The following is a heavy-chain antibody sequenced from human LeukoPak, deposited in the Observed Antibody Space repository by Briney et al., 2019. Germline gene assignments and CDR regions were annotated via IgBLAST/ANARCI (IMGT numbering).Heavy chain of an antibody. CDR1: RCTFSSYA. D-gene: IGHD3-16*01. V-gene: IGHV3-30*04. J-gene: IGHJ4*02. CDR3: AQRGGLDY. CDR2: ISHDGGNK. Sequence: AESLRLSCTVSRCTFSSYAMHWVRMAPGPGLEWVAVISHDGGNKYYADYVKDRFTISRDNSKNTLYLHMNGLRTEDTAVYYCAQRGGLDYWGQGTLVTVSS.